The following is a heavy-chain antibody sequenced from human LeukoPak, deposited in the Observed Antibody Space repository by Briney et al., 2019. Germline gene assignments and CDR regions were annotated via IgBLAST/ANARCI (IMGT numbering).Heavy chain of an antibody. V-gene: IGHV3-23*01. Sequence: GSLRLSCAASGFTFSSYAMSWVRQAPGKGLEWVSAISGSGGSTYYADSVKGRFTISRDNSKNTLYLQMNSLRAEDTAVYYCAKDGSSSWYGHDNWFDPWGQGTLVTVSS. CDR1: GFTFSSYA. J-gene: IGHJ5*02. CDR3: AKDGSSSWYGHDNWFDP. CDR2: ISGSGGST. D-gene: IGHD6-13*01.